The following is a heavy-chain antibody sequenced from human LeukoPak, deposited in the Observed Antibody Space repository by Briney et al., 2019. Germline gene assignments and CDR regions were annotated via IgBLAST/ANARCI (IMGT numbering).Heavy chain of an antibody. D-gene: IGHD6-19*01. CDR1: GGSISGDY. CDR2: ISYSATT. Sequence: SETLSLTCTVPGGSISGDYWSWIRQPPGRGLEWIGYISYSATTNYNPSLKSRVSFSIDTSKNQFSLKLTSVSAADTAVYFCATGHSSGWFDYWGQGTLVSVSS. CDR3: ATGHSSGWFDY. J-gene: IGHJ4*02. V-gene: IGHV4-59*01.